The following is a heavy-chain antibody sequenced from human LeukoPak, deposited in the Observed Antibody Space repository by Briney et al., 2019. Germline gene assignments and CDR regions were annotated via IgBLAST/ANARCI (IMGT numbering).Heavy chain of an antibody. V-gene: IGHV4-34*01. CDR1: GGSFSGYY. D-gene: IGHD6-6*01. J-gene: IGHJ5*02. Sequence: SETLSLTCAVYGGSFSGYYWSWIRQPPGKGLKWIGEINHSGSTNYNPSLKSRVTISVDTSKNQFSLKLRSVTAADTAVYYCARGRSIAASRNNWFDPRGQGTLVTVSP. CDR3: ARGRSIAASRNNWFDP. CDR2: INHSGST.